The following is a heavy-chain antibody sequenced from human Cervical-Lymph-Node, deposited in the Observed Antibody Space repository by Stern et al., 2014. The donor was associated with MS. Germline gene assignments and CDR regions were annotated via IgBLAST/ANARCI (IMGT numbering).Heavy chain of an antibody. D-gene: IGHD1-14*01. Sequence: EVQLVESGGGLIQPGGSLRLSCAASGFTVSSDYMNCVRQAPGKGLEWVSIIYSDGTTYYADSVKGRFTISRDNSKNTLSLQMNSLRAEDTAVYYCARDPRDHLGLFYWGQGTLVTVSS. J-gene: IGHJ4*02. CDR3: ARDPRDHLGLFY. V-gene: IGHV3-53*01. CDR2: IYSDGTT. CDR1: GFTVSSDY.